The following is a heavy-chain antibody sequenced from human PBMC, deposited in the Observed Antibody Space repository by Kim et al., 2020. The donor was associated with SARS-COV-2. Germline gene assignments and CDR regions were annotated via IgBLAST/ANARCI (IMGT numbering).Heavy chain of an antibody. J-gene: IGHJ6*02. V-gene: IGHV1-69*13. D-gene: IGHD2-15*01. CDR2: IIPIFGTG. CDR3: ARDPYCSGGSCYSVERIYYYGMDV. Sequence: SVKVSCKASGGTFSSYAISWVRQAPGQGLEWMGGIIPIFGTGNYAQKFQGRVTITADESTSTAYMELSSLRSEDTAVYYCARDPYCSGGSCYSVERIYYYGMDVWGQGTTVTVSS. CDR1: GGTFSSYA.